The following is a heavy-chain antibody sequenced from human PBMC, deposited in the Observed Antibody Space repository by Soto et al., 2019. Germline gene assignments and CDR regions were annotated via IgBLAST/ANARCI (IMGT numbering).Heavy chain of an antibody. D-gene: IGHD6-19*01. V-gene: IGHV1-18*01. CDR1: GYSFTTYG. CDR2: ISPYNGNT. J-gene: IGHJ3*01. Sequence: ASVKVSCKVSGYSFTTYGISWVRQAPGQGLEWMGWISPYNGNTNYAQKFQGRVTMTTDTSTSTVYMELRSLRSDDTAVYYCLRDAQQCLVAVFDVWGQGSLVTVSS. CDR3: LRDAQQCLVAVFDV.